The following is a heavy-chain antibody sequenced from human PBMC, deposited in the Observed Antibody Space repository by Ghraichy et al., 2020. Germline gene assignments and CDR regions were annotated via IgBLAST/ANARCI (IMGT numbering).Heavy chain of an antibody. V-gene: IGHV4-59*03. Sequence: SETLSLTCTVSGGSIRNYYWTWIRQPPGKGLEWGGDIYYSGSTNYNPSLKSQVTISINTSKKQFSLKLSSVTAADTAVYYCALDKGGYDSFGFAYHYGLGVWGQGTTVTVSS. CDR1: GGSIRNYY. J-gene: IGHJ6*02. CDR2: IYYSGST. D-gene: IGHD3-22*01. CDR3: ALDKGGYDSFGFAYHYGLGV.